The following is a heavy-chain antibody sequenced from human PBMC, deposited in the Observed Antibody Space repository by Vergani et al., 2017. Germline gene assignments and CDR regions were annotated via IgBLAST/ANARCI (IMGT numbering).Heavy chain of an antibody. CDR3: AREKSYGSGSLDD. Sequence: QVQLQQWGAGLLKPSETLSLTCAVYGGSFSGYYWSWIRQPPGKGLEWIGEINHSGSTNYNPSLKSRVTISVDTSKNQFSLKLSSVTAADTAVYYCAREKSYGSGSLDDWGQGTLVTVSS. CDR1: GGSFSGYY. J-gene: IGHJ4*02. D-gene: IGHD3-10*01. V-gene: IGHV4-34*01. CDR2: INHSGST.